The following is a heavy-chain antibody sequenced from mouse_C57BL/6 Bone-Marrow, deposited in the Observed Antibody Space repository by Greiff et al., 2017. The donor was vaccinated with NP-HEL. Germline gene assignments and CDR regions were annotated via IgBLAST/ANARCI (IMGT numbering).Heavy chain of an antibody. V-gene: IGHV1-50*01. J-gene: IGHJ4*01. CDR3: ARWGYDAMDY. CDR1: GYTFTSYW. CDR2: IDPSDSYT. Sequence: QQSCKASGYTFTSYWMQWVKQRPGQGLEWIGEIDPSDSYTNYNQKFKGKATLTVDTSSSTAYMQLSSLTSEDSAVYYCARWGYDAMDYWGQGTSVTVAS.